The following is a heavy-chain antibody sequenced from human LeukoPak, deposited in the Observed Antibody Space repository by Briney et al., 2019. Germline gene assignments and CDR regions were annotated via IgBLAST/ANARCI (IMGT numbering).Heavy chain of an antibody. V-gene: IGHV4-39*07. CDR2: ISYVGDT. CDR1: GASICSSRSY. D-gene: IGHD5-24*01. Sequence: SETLSLTCTVSGASICSSRSYGAWIRQPPGKDLEWVASISYVGDTYYNPSLESRVTILVDTSKNMFSLRLTSVTAADTAVYYCARVRGRDGYFDIWGQGTLVTVSA. CDR3: ARVRGRDGYFDI. J-gene: IGHJ4*02.